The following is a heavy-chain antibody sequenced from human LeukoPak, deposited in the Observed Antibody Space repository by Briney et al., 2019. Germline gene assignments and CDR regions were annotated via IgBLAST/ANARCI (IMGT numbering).Heavy chain of an antibody. CDR1: GFTLSDFY. J-gene: IGHJ3*02. V-gene: IGHV3-11*04. CDR2: ISSSGSTI. Sequence: GGSLRLSCAASGFTLSDFYMSWIRHAPGKGLEWVSYISSSGSTIYYADSVKGRFTISRDNAKNSLYLQMNSLRAEDTAVYYCARSADSSGYNAFDIWGQGTMVTVSS. CDR3: ARSADSSGYNAFDI. D-gene: IGHD3-22*01.